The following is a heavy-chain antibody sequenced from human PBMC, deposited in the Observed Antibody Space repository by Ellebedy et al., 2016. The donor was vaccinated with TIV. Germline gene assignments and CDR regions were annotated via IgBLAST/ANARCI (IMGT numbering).Heavy chain of an antibody. CDR1: GFTFSSYA. J-gene: IGHJ6*02. CDR3: AKVWGIAVAGDYYYGMDV. D-gene: IGHD6-19*01. CDR2: VGGSGART. V-gene: IGHV3-23*01. Sequence: GESLKISCAASGFTFSSYAMSWVRQAPGKGLEWVSGVGGSGARTFYADSVKGRFTISRDNAKNSLYLQMNSLRAEDTALYYCAKVWGIAVAGDYYYGMDVWGQGTTVTVSS.